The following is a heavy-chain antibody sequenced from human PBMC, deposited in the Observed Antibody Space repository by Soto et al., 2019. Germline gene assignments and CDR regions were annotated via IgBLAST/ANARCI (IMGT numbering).Heavy chain of an antibody. CDR3: AKNGQPPYYYYGLDV. CDR1: GYTFTRYG. CDR2: ISGYNGDA. J-gene: IGHJ6*02. V-gene: IGHV1-18*01. Sequence: QGQLVQSGAEVKMPGASVKVSCKASGYTFTRYGISWVRQAPGQGLQWMGWISGYNGDANYAQRFQGRASMTIDTSTTTAYMELRTLTSDDTAVYYCAKNGQPPYYYYGLDVWGQGTTVTVSS. D-gene: IGHD2-8*01.